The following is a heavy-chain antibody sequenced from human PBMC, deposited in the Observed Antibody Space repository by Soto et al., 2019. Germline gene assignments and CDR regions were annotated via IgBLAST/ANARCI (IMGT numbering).Heavy chain of an antibody. Sequence: ASVKVSCNASGYTFTSYGISWVRQAPGQGLEWMGWISAYNGNTNYAQKLQGRVTMTTDTSTSTAYMELRSLRSDDTAVYYCARVGITMIVVVTTYGMDVWGQGTTVTVSS. CDR1: GYTFTSYG. D-gene: IGHD3-22*01. CDR2: ISAYNGNT. CDR3: ARVGITMIVVVTTYGMDV. V-gene: IGHV1-18*04. J-gene: IGHJ6*02.